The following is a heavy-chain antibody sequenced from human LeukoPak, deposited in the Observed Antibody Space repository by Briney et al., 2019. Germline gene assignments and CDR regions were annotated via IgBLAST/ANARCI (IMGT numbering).Heavy chain of an antibody. CDR3: ARDGAAATKGAFDY. CDR1: GFTFSSYA. D-gene: IGHD6-13*01. Sequence: GGSLRLSCAASGFTFSSYAMSWVRQAPGKGLEWVSAISGSGGSTYYADSVKGRFTISRDNSKNTLYLQMNSLRAEDTAVYYCARDGAAATKGAFDYWGQGTLVTVSS. J-gene: IGHJ4*02. V-gene: IGHV3-23*01. CDR2: ISGSGGST.